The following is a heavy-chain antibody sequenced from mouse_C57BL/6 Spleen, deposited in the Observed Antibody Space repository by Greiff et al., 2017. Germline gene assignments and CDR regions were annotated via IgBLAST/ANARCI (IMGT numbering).Heavy chain of an antibody. CDR1: GYTFTSYW. CDR3: ARDYYGSSREFAY. Sequence: QVQLQQPGAELVRPGSSVKLSCKASGYTFTSYWMHWVKQRPIQGLEWIGNIDPSDSETHYNQKFKDKATLTVDKSSSTAYMQLSSLTSEDSAVYDCARDYYGSSREFAYWGQGTLVTVSA. D-gene: IGHD1-1*01. CDR2: IDPSDSET. V-gene: IGHV1-52*01. J-gene: IGHJ3*01.